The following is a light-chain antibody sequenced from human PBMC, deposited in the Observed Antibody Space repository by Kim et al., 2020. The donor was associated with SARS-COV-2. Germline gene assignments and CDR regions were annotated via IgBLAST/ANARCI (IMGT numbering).Light chain of an antibody. J-gene: IGLJ2*01. V-gene: IGLV2-8*01. CDR3: SSYAGSNNLV. Sequence: GQSVTISCTGTSSGVGGYNYDSWYQQHPGQAPKLMIYEVSKRPSGVPDRFSGSKSGSTASLTVSGLQAEDEADYYCSSYAGSNNLVFGGGTQLTVL. CDR1: SSGVGGYNY. CDR2: EVS.